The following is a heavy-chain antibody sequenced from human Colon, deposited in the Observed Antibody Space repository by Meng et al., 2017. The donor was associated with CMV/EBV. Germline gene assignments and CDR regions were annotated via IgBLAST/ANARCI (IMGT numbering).Heavy chain of an antibody. J-gene: IGHJ5*02. CDR1: GASVTSGLYY. CDR2: VYYSGIT. Sequence: SETLSLTCSVSGASVTSGLYYWSWIRQSPGKGLEWLGYVYYSGITIHNPSLKSRVSMSLDTSKNQFSLRLSSVTAADTAVYFCAVGSCSTTNCHAMYNWFDPWGQGTLVTVSS. D-gene: IGHD2-2*01. CDR3: AVGSCSTTNCHAMYNWFDP. V-gene: IGHV4-61*01.